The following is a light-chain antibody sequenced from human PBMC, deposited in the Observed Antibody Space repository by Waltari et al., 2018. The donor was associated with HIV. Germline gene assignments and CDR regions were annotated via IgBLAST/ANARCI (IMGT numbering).Light chain of an antibody. J-gene: IGLJ2*01. CDR3: YSTDSSGNPL. CDR1: ALPTKY. Sequence: SYDLTQPPSVSVSPGQTARITCSGDALPTKYAYWYQQKSGQAPMLVIYEDSKRPSEIPERFSGSSSGTMATLTISGAQVEDEADYYCYSTDSSGNPLFGGGTKLTVL. V-gene: IGLV3-10*01. CDR2: EDS.